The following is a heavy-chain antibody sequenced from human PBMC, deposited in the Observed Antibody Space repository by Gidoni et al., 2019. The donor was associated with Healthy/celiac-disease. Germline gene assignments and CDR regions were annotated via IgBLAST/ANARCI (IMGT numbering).Heavy chain of an antibody. D-gene: IGHD2-2*01. CDR2: NNPSGVST. CDR3: ARDCRACSSTSCYYYGMDV. J-gene: IGHJ6*02. CDR1: GYTFTSYY. Sequence: QVQLVQSGAEVKQPGASVKVSCMASGYTFTSYYMHWVRQAPGQGLEWMGINNPSGVSTSYAQKFKGRVTMTRDTSTSTVYMELSSLRSEDTAVYYCARDCRACSSTSCYYYGMDVWGQGTTVTVSS. V-gene: IGHV1-46*01.